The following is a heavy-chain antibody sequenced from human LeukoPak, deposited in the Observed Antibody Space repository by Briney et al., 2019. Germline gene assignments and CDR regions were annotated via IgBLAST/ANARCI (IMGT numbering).Heavy chain of an antibody. D-gene: IGHD3-10*01. J-gene: IGHJ4*02. V-gene: IGHV3-64D*06. CDR2: ISSHGGST. Sequence: GGSLIPFCSASGFTFSRYAMHWVRQAPGKGLEYVSAISSHGGSTYYADSVKGRFTISRDNSRNTLHLQMSSLRVEDTAVYDCVKESSSGSYFEYWGLGTLVTVSS. CDR3: VKESSSGSYFEY. CDR1: GFTFSRYA.